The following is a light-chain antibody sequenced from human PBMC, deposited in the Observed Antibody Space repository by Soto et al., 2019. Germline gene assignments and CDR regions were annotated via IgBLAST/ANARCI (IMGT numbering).Light chain of an antibody. CDR1: QSVSSS. CDR2: GAS. CDR3: QQYGSSPGT. J-gene: IGKJ5*01. V-gene: IGKV3-20*01. Sequence: EIVMTHSPATLSVTPGERATLSCRASQSVSSSLAWYQQKPGQAPRLLIYGASSRATGIPDRFSGSGSGTDFTLTISRLEPEDFAVYYCQQYGSSPGTFGQGTRLEIK.